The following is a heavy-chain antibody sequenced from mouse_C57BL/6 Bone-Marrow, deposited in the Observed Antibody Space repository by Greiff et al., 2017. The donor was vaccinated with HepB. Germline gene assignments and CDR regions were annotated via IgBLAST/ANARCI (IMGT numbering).Heavy chain of an antibody. Sequence: DVKLVESGAELVRPGASVKLSCTASGFNIKDDYMHWVKQRPEQGLEWIGWIDPENGDTEYASKFQGKATITADTSSNTAYLQLSSLTSEDTAVYYCTTGMRFDYWGQGTTLTVSS. CDR3: TTGMRFDY. V-gene: IGHV14-4*01. J-gene: IGHJ2*01. CDR1: GFNIKDDY. CDR2: IDPENGDT.